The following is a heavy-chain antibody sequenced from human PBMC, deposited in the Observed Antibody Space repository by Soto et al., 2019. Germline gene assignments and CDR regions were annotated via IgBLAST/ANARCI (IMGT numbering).Heavy chain of an antibody. CDR2: MSYSGTT. Sequence: SETLSLTCTVSGDSISSGNYFWGWIRQHPGKGLEWIAYMSYSGTTHYNPSLRTRVIVSLDTSMNQFSLKLSSVTAADTAVYFCARYCSGGTCQYAFDIWGQGTMVTVSS. J-gene: IGHJ3*02. V-gene: IGHV4-31*03. CDR1: GDSISSGNYF. D-gene: IGHD2-15*01. CDR3: ARYCSGGTCQYAFDI.